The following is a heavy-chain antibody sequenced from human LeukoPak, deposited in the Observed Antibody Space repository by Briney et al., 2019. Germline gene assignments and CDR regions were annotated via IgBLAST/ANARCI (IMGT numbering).Heavy chain of an antibody. V-gene: IGHV4-34*01. CDR1: GGSFSGYY. CDR3: ARRYRSSTSCYTVNWFDP. Sequence: SETLSLTCAVYGGSFSGYYWSWIRQPPGKGLEWIGEINHSGSTNYNPSLKSRVTISVDTSKNQFSLKLSSVTAADTAVYYCARRYRSSTSCYTVNWFDPWGQGTLVTVSS. D-gene: IGHD2-2*02. CDR2: INHSGST. J-gene: IGHJ5*02.